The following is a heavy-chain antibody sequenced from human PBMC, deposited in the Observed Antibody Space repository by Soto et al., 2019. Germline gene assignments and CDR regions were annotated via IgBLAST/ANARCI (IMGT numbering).Heavy chain of an antibody. CDR3: ARIPRVYSSAPSDY. D-gene: IGHD2-21*01. J-gene: IGHJ4*02. CDR1: GYSSTSYW. V-gene: IGHV5-10-1*01. Sequence: ESLKISCKGSGYSSTSYWISWVRQMPGKGLEWMGSIDPSDSYTNYSPSFQGHVTISADKSISTAYLQWSSLKASDTAMYYCARIPRVYSSAPSDYWGQGTLVTVSS. CDR2: IDPSDSYT.